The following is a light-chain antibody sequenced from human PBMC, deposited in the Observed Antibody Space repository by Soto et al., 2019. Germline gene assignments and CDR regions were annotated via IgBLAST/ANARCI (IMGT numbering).Light chain of an antibody. CDR1: SSDVGGYYY. CDR2: QVS. J-gene: IGLJ1*01. Sequence: QSALTQPASVSGSPGQSITISCTGTSSDVGGYYYVSWYQHHPGKAPKLMIYQVSNRPSGVSNRFSGSKSGNTAPLTISGLQAEDEADYYCSSYTSSNTFYVFGTGTKVTVL. CDR3: SSYTSSNTFYV. V-gene: IGLV2-14*01.